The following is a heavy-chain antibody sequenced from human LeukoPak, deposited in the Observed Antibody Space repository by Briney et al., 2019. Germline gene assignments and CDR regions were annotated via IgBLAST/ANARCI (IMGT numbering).Heavy chain of an antibody. V-gene: IGHV1-2*02. CDR3: ARDGESSGSDDFDY. D-gene: IGHD1-26*01. CDR2: IEPNSGVT. Sequence: ASVKVSFKSSGYTFTDYYMHWVRQAPGQGLEWMGWIEPNSGVTKYAQKFQGRVTMSRDTSISTAYMELTSLRSDDTAVYYCARDGESSGSDDFDYWGQGTLVTVSS. CDR1: GYTFTDYY. J-gene: IGHJ4*02.